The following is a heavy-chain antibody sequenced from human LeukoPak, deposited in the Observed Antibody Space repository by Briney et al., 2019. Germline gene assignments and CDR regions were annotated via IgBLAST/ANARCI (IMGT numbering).Heavy chain of an antibody. D-gene: IGHD3-22*01. Sequence: GGSLRLSCAASGFTFSSYAMSWVSQAPGEGLEWVSAISGSGGSTYYADSVKGRFTISRDNSKNTLYLQMNSLRAEDTAVYYYAKEHITMIVVVTNDAFDIWGQGTMVTVSS. V-gene: IGHV3-23*01. CDR1: GFTFSSYA. J-gene: IGHJ3*02. CDR2: ISGSGGST. CDR3: AKEHITMIVVVTNDAFDI.